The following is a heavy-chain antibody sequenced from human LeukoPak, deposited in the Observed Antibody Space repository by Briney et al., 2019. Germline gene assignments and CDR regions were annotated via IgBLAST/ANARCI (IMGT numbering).Heavy chain of an antibody. CDR1: GGSISSGTYY. D-gene: IGHD4-23*01. CDR2: IYHSGST. J-gene: IGHJ3*02. CDR3: ARVGDYGGNSVAFNI. Sequence: PSQTLSLTCTVSGGSISSGTYYWGWIRQHPGKGLEWIGYIYHSGSTYYNPSLKSRVTISVDRSKNQFSLKLSSVTAADTAVYYCARVGDYGGNSVAFNIWGQGTMVTVSS. V-gene: IGHV4-30-2*01.